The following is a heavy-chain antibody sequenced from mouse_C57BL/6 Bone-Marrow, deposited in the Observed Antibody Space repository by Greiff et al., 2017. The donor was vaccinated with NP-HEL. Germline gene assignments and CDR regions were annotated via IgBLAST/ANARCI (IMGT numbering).Heavy chain of an antibody. Sequence: QVQLQQPGAELVKPGASVKLSCKASGYTFTSYWMQWVKQRPGQGLEWIGEIDPSDSYTNYNQKFKGKATLTVDTSSSTAYMQLSSLTSEDSAVYYCARGYYGRRYFDVWAQGPRSPSPQ. D-gene: IGHD1-1*01. J-gene: IGHJ1*03. CDR1: GYTFTSYW. CDR3: ARGYYGRRYFDV. CDR2: IDPSDSYT. V-gene: IGHV1-50*01.